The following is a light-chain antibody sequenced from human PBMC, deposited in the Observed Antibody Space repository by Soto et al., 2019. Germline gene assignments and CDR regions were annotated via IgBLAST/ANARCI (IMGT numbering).Light chain of an antibody. CDR2: INTDGSH. V-gene: IGLV4-69*01. Sequence: QSVLTQSPSASASLGASVKLTCTLSSEYRTYSIAWHQQQPGKGPRYLMKINTDGSHNRGDGIPDRFSGSISGAERYLTISNVQSDDEADYYCQTWGTGFQVFGGGTQLTVL. J-gene: IGLJ2*01. CDR3: QTWGTGFQV. CDR1: SEYRTYS.